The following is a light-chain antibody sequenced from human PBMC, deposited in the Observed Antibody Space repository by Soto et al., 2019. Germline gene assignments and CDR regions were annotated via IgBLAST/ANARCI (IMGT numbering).Light chain of an antibody. CDR3: QQRSNWPPIT. CDR2: DAS. Sequence: QSVSNNYLAWYQQTPGQAPRLLIYDASNRATGIPARFSGSGSGTDFTLTISSLEPEDFAVYYCQQRSNWPPITFGQGTRLEIK. V-gene: IGKV3-11*01. J-gene: IGKJ5*01. CDR1: QSVSNNY.